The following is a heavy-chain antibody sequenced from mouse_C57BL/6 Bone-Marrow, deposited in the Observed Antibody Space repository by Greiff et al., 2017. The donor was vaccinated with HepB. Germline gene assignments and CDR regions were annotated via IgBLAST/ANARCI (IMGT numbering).Heavy chain of an antibody. V-gene: IGHV1-50*01. CDR3: ARKGFYYDYDWFAY. Sequence: QVQLQQPGAELVKPGASVKLSCKASGYTFTSYWMQWVKQRPGQGLEWIGEIDPSDSYTNYNQKFKGKATLTVDTSSSTAYMQLSSLTSEDSAVYYCARKGFYYDYDWFAYWGQGTLVTVSA. D-gene: IGHD2-4*01. CDR2: IDPSDSYT. CDR1: GYTFTSYW. J-gene: IGHJ3*01.